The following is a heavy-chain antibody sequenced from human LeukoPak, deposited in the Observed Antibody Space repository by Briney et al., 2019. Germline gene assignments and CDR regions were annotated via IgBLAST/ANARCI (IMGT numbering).Heavy chain of an antibody. D-gene: IGHD6-19*01. J-gene: IGHJ4*02. CDR1: GDTVSSNRAA. Sequence: SQTLSLTCAISGDTVSSNRAAWNWIRQSPSRGLEWLGSTYYRSNWYNDSAISVKSRITINPDTSKNQFYLQLNSVTPEDAAVYDCTRGLNPYLRDSTCWYYFDYWGQGTLVTVSS. V-gene: IGHV6-1*01. CDR2: TYYRSNWYN. CDR3: TRGLNPYLRDSTCWYYFDY.